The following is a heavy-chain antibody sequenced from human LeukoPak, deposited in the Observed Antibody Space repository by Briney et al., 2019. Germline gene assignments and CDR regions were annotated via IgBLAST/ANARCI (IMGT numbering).Heavy chain of an antibody. D-gene: IGHD3-10*01. CDR2: INHSGST. CDR1: GGSFSGYY. V-gene: IGHV4-34*01. J-gene: IGHJ6*02. Sequence: PSETLSLTCAVYGGSFSGYYWSWLRQPPGKGLEWLGEINHSGSTNYNPSLKSRVTISVDTSKNQFSLKLSSVTAADTAVYYCARGRLMVRGVRRGMDVWGQGTTVTVSS. CDR3: ARGRLMVRGVRRGMDV.